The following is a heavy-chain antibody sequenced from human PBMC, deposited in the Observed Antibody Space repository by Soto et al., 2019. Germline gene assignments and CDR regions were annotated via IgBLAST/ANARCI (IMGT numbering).Heavy chain of an antibody. V-gene: IGHV2-5*02. CDR1: GFSLTTTRMG. J-gene: IGHJ4*02. CDR2: IYWDDDK. D-gene: IGHD2-15*01. CDR3: AHAGDFDLLSFDR. Sequence: SGPSCEPAQTLTLTCAFSGFSLTTTRMGVAWIRQPPGKALEWLALIYWDDDKRYSPSLKNRLTVSKDTSTNRVVLTITNISPDDTGTYFCAHAGDFDLLSFDRWGPGTLVTVS.